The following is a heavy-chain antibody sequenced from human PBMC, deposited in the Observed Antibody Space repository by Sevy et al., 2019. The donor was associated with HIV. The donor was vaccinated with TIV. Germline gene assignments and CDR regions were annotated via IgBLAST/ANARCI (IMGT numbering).Heavy chain of an antibody. V-gene: IGHV3-30-3*01. Sequence: GGSLRLSCVASGFTFSSYVMHWVRQAPGKGLEWVAVILYDGSNKYYADSVKGRFTISRDNSKNTLYLQMNSLRAEDTAVYYCARDWTVPDYWGQGTLVTVSS. CDR2: ILYDGSNK. D-gene: IGHD4-17*01. CDR3: ARDWTVPDY. CDR1: GFTFSSYV. J-gene: IGHJ4*02.